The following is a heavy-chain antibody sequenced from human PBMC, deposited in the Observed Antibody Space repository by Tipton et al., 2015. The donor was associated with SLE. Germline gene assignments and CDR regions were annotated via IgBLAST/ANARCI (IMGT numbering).Heavy chain of an antibody. J-gene: IGHJ4*02. CDR1: GLTFSNYA. V-gene: IGHV3-30*04. D-gene: IGHD1-26*01. CDR2: VSYDGGTK. CDR3: ARDPSEGSNDY. Sequence: SLRLSCAASGLTFSNYAMSWVRQAPGKGLEWVAIVSYDGGTKFYADSVKGRFTVSRDNAKNSLHLQMDSLRADDTGVYYCARDPSEGSNDYWGQGTLVTVSS.